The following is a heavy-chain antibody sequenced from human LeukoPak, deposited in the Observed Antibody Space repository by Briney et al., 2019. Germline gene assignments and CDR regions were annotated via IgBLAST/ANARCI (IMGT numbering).Heavy chain of an antibody. CDR1: GGSISSYY. D-gene: IGHD7-27*01. CDR2: IYYSGST. CDR3: ARSHELGYFDY. Sequence: PSETLSLTCTVSGGSISSYYWSWIRQPPGKGLEWIGYIYYSGSTNYNPSLKSRVTISVDTSMNQFSLKLSSVTAADTAVYYCARSHELGYFDYWGQGTLVTVSS. V-gene: IGHV4-59*01. J-gene: IGHJ4*02.